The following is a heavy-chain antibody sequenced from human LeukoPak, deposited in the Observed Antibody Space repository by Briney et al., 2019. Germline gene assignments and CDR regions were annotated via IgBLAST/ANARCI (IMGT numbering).Heavy chain of an antibody. D-gene: IGHD6-13*01. Sequence: ASVKVSCKASGCTFTGYYMHWVRQAPGQGLEWMGWINPNSGGTKYAQKFQGRVTMTRDTSISTAYMELSRLTSDDTAVYYCASGGQRYSSSWYGDYWGQGTLVTVSS. CDR2: INPNSGGT. CDR3: ASGGQRYSSSWYGDY. V-gene: IGHV1-2*02. CDR1: GCTFTGYY. J-gene: IGHJ4*02.